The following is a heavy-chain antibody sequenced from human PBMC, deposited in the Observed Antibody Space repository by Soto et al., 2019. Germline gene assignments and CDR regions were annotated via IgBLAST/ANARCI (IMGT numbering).Heavy chain of an antibody. Sequence: SETLSLTCAVYGGSFSGYYWSWIRQPPGKGLEWIGEINHSGSTNYNPSLKSRVTISVDTSKNQFSLKLSSVTAADTAVYYCARGAGGYDYWGQGTLVTVSS. CDR2: INHSGST. CDR3: ARGAGGYDY. CDR1: GGSFSGYY. D-gene: IGHD5-12*01. V-gene: IGHV4-34*01. J-gene: IGHJ4*02.